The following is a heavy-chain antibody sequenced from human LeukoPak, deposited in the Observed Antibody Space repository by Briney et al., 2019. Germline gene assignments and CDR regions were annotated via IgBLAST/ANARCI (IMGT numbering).Heavy chain of an antibody. V-gene: IGHV4-34*01. J-gene: IGHJ4*02. CDR3: ARGSGLAAAEYFDY. D-gene: IGHD6-13*01. CDR1: GGSFSGYY. CDR2: INHSGST. Sequence: SETLSLTCAVYGGSFSGYYWSWIRQPPGEGLEWIGEINHSGSTNYNPSLKSRVTISVDTSKNQFSLKLSSVTAADTAVYYCARGSGLAAAEYFDYWGQGTLVTVSS.